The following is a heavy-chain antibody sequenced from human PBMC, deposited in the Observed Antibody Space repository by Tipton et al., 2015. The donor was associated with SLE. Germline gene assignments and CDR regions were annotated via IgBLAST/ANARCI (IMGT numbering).Heavy chain of an antibody. Sequence: QSGPEVKKPGESLKISCKGSGYSFASYWIGWVRQMPGKGLEWMGLIYPGDSNIRYSPSFQGQVTISADKSLSTAYLQWSSLKASDTAMYYCSRPQGAFDIWGQGTMVTVSS. V-gene: IGHV5-51*03. J-gene: IGHJ3*02. CDR2: IYPGDSNI. CDR3: SRPQGAFDI. CDR1: GYSFASYW.